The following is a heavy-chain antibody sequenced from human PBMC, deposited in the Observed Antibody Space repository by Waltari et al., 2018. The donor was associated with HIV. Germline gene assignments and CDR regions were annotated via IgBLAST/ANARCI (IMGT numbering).Heavy chain of an antibody. J-gene: IGHJ4*02. CDR1: GYSLSSGYY. V-gene: IGHV4-38-2*01. Sequence: QVQLQESGPGLVQPSETLYLTCAVSGYSLSSGYYCGWIRQSPGKGREGIGSIYHSSSTYYNPSLKSRVTISVDTSKNQFSRKLISVTAADTAVYYCARGVAWFGELLYGTFGYWGQGTLVTVSS. D-gene: IGHD3-10*01. CDR3: ARGVAWFGELLYGTFGY. CDR2: IYHSSST.